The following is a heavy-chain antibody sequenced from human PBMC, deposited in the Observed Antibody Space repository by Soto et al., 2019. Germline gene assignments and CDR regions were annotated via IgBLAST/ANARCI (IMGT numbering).Heavy chain of an antibody. V-gene: IGHV3-23*01. CDR2: FSGSGGST. J-gene: IGHJ4*02. Sequence: EVQLLESGGGLVQPGGSLRLSCAASGFTFSSYAMSWVRQAPGKGLECVSAFSGSGGSTYYGDSVKGRFTIARNNSKNTMYLQMNRLRAEDTAVYYCAYSSTPCDYWGQGTQVTVSS. CDR3: AYSSTPCDY. D-gene: IGHD6-13*01. CDR1: GFTFSSYA.